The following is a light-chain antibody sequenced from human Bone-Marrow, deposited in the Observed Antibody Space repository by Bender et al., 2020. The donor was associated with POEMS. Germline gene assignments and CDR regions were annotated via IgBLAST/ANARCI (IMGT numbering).Light chain of an antibody. CDR3: VAWDDTLNGWV. Sequence: QSALTQPPSASGSPGQSVTIPCTGTSSDVGAYNYVSWYQQHPGKAPKLMIYEVRQRPSGVPTRFSGSKSGNTASLTVSGLQAEDEADYYCVAWDDTLNGWVFGGGTKLTVL. J-gene: IGLJ2*01. CDR2: EVR. CDR1: SSDVGAYNY. V-gene: IGLV2-8*01.